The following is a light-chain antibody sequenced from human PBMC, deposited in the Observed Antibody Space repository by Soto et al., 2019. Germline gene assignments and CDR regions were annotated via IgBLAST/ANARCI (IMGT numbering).Light chain of an antibody. CDR1: QYMSNT. CDR2: GVS. V-gene: IGKV3-15*01. J-gene: IGKJ4*01. Sequence: EIVMTQSPATLSVSPGERATLSCRASQYMSNTLAWYQQRPGQAPRLRIYGVSTRATGIPDRFSGSGSGTEFTLTISSLQSEDSAVYYCQQYDKWPSLTFGGGTKVEIK. CDR3: QQYDKWPSLT.